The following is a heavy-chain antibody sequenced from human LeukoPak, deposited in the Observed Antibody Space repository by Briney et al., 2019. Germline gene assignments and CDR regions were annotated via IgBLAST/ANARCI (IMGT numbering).Heavy chain of an antibody. CDR1: GFTFSANW. CDR3: ARAVAVAGTRDY. D-gene: IGHD6-19*01. Sequence: GGSLRLSCAASGFTFSANWMSLVRQAPGKGLEWVANIKSDGSDKYYVDSVKGRFTISRDNAKNSLYLQMNSLRAEDTAIYYCARAVAVAGTRDYWGQGTLVTVSS. V-gene: IGHV3-7*04. J-gene: IGHJ4*02. CDR2: IKSDGSDK.